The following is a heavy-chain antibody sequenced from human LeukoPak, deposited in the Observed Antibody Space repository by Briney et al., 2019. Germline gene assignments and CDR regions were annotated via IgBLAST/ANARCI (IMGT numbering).Heavy chain of an antibody. CDR1: GFTFSSYA. D-gene: IGHD6-19*01. CDR3: ARGSGSGWSLDY. J-gene: IGHJ4*02. V-gene: IGHV3-23*01. Sequence: GGSLRLSCVVSGFTFSSYAMGWVRQAPGKGLEWVSGISGSGSKVYDADSVKGRFTISRDNSKNTLYLQMNSLRAEDTAVYYCARGSGSGWSLDYWGQGTLVTVSS. CDR2: ISGSGSKV.